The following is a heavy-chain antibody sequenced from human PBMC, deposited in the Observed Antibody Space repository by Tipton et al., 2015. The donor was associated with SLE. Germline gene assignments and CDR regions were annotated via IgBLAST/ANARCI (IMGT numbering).Heavy chain of an antibody. Sequence: LRLSCNVSGGSISSYYWSWTRQPAGKGLEWIGRIFTSGSTNYNPPLKSRVTISVDTSKNQFSLSLNSVTAADTAVYYCARHPTNIAEAARAFGIWGQGTMVTVSS. J-gene: IGHJ3*02. D-gene: IGHD1-1*01. CDR1: GGSISSYY. CDR2: IFTSGST. V-gene: IGHV4-4*07. CDR3: ARHPTNIAEAARAFGI.